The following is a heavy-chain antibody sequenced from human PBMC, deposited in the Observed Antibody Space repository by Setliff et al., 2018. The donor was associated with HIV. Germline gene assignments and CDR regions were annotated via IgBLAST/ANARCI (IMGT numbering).Heavy chain of an antibody. V-gene: IGHV4-34*01. CDR1: GGSFSDYY. CDR3: ARRPYYFDS. J-gene: IGHJ4*02. D-gene: IGHD6-6*01. Sequence: SETLSLTCAVYGGSFSDYYWSWIRQPPGKGLEWIGEIYHCGSTIYNPSLKSRVTISVDTSKNQFSLKLSSVTAADTAVYYCARRPYYFDSWGQGTLVTV. CDR2: IYHCGST.